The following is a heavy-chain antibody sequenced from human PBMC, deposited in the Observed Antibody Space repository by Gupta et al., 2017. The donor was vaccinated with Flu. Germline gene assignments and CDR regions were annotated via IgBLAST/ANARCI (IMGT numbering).Heavy chain of an antibody. D-gene: IGHD3-22*01. CDR1: GFTFRSYA. V-gene: IGHV3-23*01. CDR3: AKDRLYYDSSHLDGMDV. Sequence: EVQLLESGGGLVQPGGSLRLSCAASGFTFRSYAMSWVRQAPGKGLEWVSAISGSGGSTYYADSVKGRFTISRDNSKNTLYLQMNSLRAEDTAVYYCAKDRLYYDSSHLDGMDVWGQGTTVTVSS. CDR2: ISGSGGST. J-gene: IGHJ6*02.